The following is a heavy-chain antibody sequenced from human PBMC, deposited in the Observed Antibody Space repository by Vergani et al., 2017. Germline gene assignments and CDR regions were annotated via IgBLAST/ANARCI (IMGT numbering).Heavy chain of an antibody. CDR3: GRQDPYYMDV. V-gene: IGHV5-51*01. Sequence: EVQLVQSGAEVTKPGVALKISCKGFGYSFTSYWIGWGRRMPGKGLECMGNIYPGDSDTRYSPSFQDQFTISADKSISTAYLQWSSLKASDTAMYYCGRQDPYYMDVWGEGSTVTVSS. CDR2: IYPGDSDT. J-gene: IGHJ6*03. CDR1: GYSFTSYW.